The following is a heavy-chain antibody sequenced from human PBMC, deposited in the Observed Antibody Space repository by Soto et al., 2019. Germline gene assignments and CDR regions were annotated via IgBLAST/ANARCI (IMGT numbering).Heavy chain of an antibody. J-gene: IGHJ4*02. V-gene: IGHV3-30-3*01. CDR1: RFTFSSYA. D-gene: IGHD3-22*01. CDR2: ISYDGSNK. Sequence: GGSLRLSCAASRFTFSSYAMHWVRQAPGKGLEWVAVISYDGSNKYYADSVKGRFTISRDNSKNTLYLQMNSLRAEGTAVYYCARGAGYYDSSGYYSFGYWGQGT. CDR3: ARGAGYYDSSGYYSFGY.